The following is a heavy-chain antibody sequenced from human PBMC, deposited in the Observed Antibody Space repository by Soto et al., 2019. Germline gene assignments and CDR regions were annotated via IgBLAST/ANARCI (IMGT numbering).Heavy chain of an antibody. J-gene: IGHJ6*02. CDR3: ARARENYYGSGKRSTVYYYYGMDV. CDR2: INAGNGNT. V-gene: IGHV1-3*01. D-gene: IGHD3-10*01. Sequence: GASVKVSCKASGYTFSSSAMHWVRQAPGQRLEWMGWINAGNGNTKYSQKFQGRVTITRDTSASTAYMELSSLRSEDTAVYYCARARENYYGSGKRSTVYYYYGMDVWGQGTTVTVSS. CDR1: GYTFSSSA.